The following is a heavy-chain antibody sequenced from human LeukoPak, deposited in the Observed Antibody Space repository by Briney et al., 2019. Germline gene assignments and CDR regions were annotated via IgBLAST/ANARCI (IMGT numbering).Heavy chain of an antibody. J-gene: IGHJ4*02. D-gene: IGHD3-22*01. CDR3: ARCGSDYYDSSGYYYYFDY. V-gene: IGHV1-18*01. CDR2: ISAYNGNT. Sequence: ASVKVSYKASGYTFTSYGISWVRQAPGQGLEWMGWISAYNGNTNYAQKLQGRVTMTTDTSTSTAYMELRSLRSDDTAVYYCARCGSDYYDSSGYYYYFDYWGQGTLVTVSS. CDR1: GYTFTSYG.